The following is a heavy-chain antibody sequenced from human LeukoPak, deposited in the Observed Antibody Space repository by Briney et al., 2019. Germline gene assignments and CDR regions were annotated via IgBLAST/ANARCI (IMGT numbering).Heavy chain of an antibody. J-gene: IGHJ3*02. V-gene: IGHV3-30*18. CDR1: GFTFSSYG. CDR2: ISYDGSNK. Sequence: PVGSLRLSCAASGFTFSSYGMHWVRQAPGKGLEWVAVISYDGSNKYYADSVRGRFTISRDNSKNTLDLQMNSLRAEDTAVYYCAKGGRGDAFDIWGQGTMVTVSS. D-gene: IGHD3-10*01. CDR3: AKGGRGDAFDI.